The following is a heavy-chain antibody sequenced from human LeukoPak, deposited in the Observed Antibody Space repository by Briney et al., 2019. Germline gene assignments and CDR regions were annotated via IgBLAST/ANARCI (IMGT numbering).Heavy chain of an antibody. Sequence: PSETLSLTCTVSGGSISSYYWSWIRQAPGKGLEWIGYIHYSGTTNYHPSLKSRVTISVDTSKNQFSLKLSSVTAADTAVYYCAGNASPYSWDYWGQGTLVTVYS. CDR3: AGNASPYSWDY. CDR2: IHYSGTT. J-gene: IGHJ4*02. V-gene: IGHV4-59*01. D-gene: IGHD2-21*01. CDR1: GGSISSYY.